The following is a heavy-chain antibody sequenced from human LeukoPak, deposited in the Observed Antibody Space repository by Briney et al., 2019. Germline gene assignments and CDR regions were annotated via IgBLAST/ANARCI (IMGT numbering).Heavy chain of an antibody. CDR1: GGSISSSSYY. Sequence: PSETLSLTCTVSGGSISSSSYYWGWIRQPPGKGLEWIGSIYYSGKTYYSPSLKSRVTISVDASRNQFSLKLSSVTAADTAVYYCARGPHYYDSSETWGQGTMVTVSS. V-gene: IGHV4-39*01. CDR3: ARGPHYYDSSET. D-gene: IGHD3-22*01. J-gene: IGHJ3*01. CDR2: IYYSGKT.